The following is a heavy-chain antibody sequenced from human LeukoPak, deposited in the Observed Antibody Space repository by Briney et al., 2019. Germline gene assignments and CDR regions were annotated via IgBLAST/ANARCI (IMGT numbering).Heavy chain of an antibody. J-gene: IGHJ4*02. CDR3: ARVIRNTMVRGVSSYFDY. D-gene: IGHD3-10*01. V-gene: IGHV4-31*11. Sequence: SETLSLTCAVYGGSFSGYYWSWIRQHPGKGLEWIGYIYYSGSTYYNPSLKSRVTISVDTSKNQFSLKLSSVTAADTAVYYCARVIRNTMVRGVSSYFDYWGQGTLVTVSS. CDR2: IYYSGST. CDR1: GGSFSGYY.